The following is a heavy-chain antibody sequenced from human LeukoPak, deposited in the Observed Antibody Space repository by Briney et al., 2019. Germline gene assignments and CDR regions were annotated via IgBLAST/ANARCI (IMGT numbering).Heavy chain of an antibody. D-gene: IGHD2-8*02. CDR3: ARLVGDIVLVSD. CDR1: GGSISSSSYY. V-gene: IGHV4-39*01. CDR2: IYYSGTT. Sequence: SETLSLTCTLFGGSISSSSYYSGWIRQPPRKRPEWNGSIYYSGTTSYNPSLKSRVTISVDTARNQFSLTLRSVTATDTAVYYCARLVGDIVLVSDWGQGTLVTVSS. J-gene: IGHJ4*02.